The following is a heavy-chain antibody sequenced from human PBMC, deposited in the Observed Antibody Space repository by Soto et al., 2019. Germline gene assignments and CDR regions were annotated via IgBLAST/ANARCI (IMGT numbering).Heavy chain of an antibody. V-gene: IGHV3-21*01. CDR2: ISSSSSYR. J-gene: IGHJ4*02. CDR1: GFTFSSYG. D-gene: IGHD3-10*01. CDR3: ATGGVGSGFFDY. Sequence: EVQLVESGGGVVQPGGSLRLSCAASGFTFSSYGMNWVRQAPGKGLEWVSSISSSSSYRYYADSVKGRFTISRDNAKNAMYRQRNSLRAEDSAAYYYATGGVGSGFFDYWGQGTLVTVSS.